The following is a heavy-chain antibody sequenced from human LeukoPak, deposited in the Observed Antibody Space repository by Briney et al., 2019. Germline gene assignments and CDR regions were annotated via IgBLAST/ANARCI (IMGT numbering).Heavy chain of an antibody. CDR3: ARVQWLQIYDY. Sequence: GGSLRLSCEASGFIFSKYCMSWIRQAPGKGLEWVSYISSSGSTIYYADSVKGRFTISRDNAKNSLYLQMNSLRAEDTAVYYCARVQWLQIYDYWGQGTLVTVSS. CDR2: ISSSGSTI. J-gene: IGHJ4*02. CDR1: GFIFSKYC. D-gene: IGHD6-19*01. V-gene: IGHV3-11*04.